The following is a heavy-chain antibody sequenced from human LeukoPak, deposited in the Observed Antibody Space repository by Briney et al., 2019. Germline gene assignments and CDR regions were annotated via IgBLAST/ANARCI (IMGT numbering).Heavy chain of an antibody. CDR1: GFTFSSYW. CDR2: IKQDGSEK. D-gene: IGHD1-26*01. Sequence: GGSLRLSCAASGFTFSSYWMSWVRQAPGKGLEWVANIKQDGSEKYYVDSVKGRFTISRDNAKNSLYLQMNSLRAEDTAVYYCARHSGSYSYYYYYYMDVWGKGTTVTVSS. J-gene: IGHJ6*03. CDR3: ARHSGSYSYYYYYYMDV. V-gene: IGHV3-7*01.